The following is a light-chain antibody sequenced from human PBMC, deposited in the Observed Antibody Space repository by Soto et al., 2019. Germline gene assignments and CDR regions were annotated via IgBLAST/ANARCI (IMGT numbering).Light chain of an antibody. V-gene: IGKV1-12*01. CDR2: AAS. CDR1: QAVSTW. CDR3: QQANSFPRT. Sequence: TQMTQSAAFGSASVGDRVSITCRASQAVSTWLAWYQQKPGDAPKLLIYAASTLQSGVPSRFSGSGSGTDFTLTIRSLQPEDFATYYCQQANSFPRTFGGGTKVDIK. J-gene: IGKJ4*01.